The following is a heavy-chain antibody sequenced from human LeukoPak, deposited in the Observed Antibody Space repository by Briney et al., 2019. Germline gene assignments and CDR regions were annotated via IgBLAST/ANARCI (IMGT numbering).Heavy chain of an antibody. V-gene: IGHV1-69*04. D-gene: IGHD4-17*01. Sequence: SVKVSCKASGGTFSSYAISWVRRAPGQGLEWMGRIIPILGIANYAQKFQGRVTITADKSTSTAYMELSSLRSEDTAVYYCARGGDYGDYHDYWGQGTLVTVSS. CDR1: GGTFSSYA. CDR2: IIPILGIA. J-gene: IGHJ4*02. CDR3: ARGGDYGDYHDY.